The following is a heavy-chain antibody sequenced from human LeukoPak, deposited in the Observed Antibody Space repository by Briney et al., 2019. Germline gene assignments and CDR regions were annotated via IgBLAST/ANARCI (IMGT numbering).Heavy chain of an antibody. CDR3: ARAPGYSFGPNNCFDP. J-gene: IGHJ5*02. D-gene: IGHD5-18*01. Sequence: SEALSLTCTVSGGSISSYYWSWIRQPAGKGLEWIGRIYTSGSTNYNPSLKSRVTMSVDTSKNQVSLTLRSVSRADTAMYYCARAPGYSFGPNNCFDPWGQGTLVTVSS. CDR2: IYTSGST. V-gene: IGHV4-4*07. CDR1: GGSISSYY.